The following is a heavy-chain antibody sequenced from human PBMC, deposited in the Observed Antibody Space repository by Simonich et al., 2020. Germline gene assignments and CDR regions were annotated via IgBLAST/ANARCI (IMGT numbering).Heavy chain of an antibody. CDR1: GYTFTGYY. CDR3: ARVRFEAFDI. CDR2: INPNNGGT. Sequence: QVQLVKSGAEVKKPGASVKVSCKASGYTFTGYYMHWVRQAPGQGLELRGWINPNNGGTNYSQKFHGRVTMTRDTSISTAYMELSRLRSDDTAVYYCARVRFEAFDIWGQGTMVTVSS. J-gene: IGHJ3*02. V-gene: IGHV1-2*02.